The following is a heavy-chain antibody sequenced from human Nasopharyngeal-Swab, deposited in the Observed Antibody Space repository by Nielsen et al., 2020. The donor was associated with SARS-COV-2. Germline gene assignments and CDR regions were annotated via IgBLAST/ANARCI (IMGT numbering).Heavy chain of an antibody. Sequence: SETLSLTCAVSGGSISSGGYSWSWIRQPPGKGLEWIGYISHSGSTYYNPSLKSRVTISVDRSKNQFSLKLSSVAAADTAVYYCARHEIKWELLVDIWGQGTMVTVSS. CDR1: GGSISSGGYS. J-gene: IGHJ3*02. CDR3: ARHEIKWELLVDI. V-gene: IGHV4-30-2*01. D-gene: IGHD1-26*01. CDR2: ISHSGST.